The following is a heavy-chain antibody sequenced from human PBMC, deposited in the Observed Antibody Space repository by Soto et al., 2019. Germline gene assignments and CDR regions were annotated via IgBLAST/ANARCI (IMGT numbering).Heavy chain of an antibody. CDR2: IRSKGHNYAT. J-gene: IGHJ5*02. D-gene: IGHD3-16*01. V-gene: IGHV3-73*02. CDR1: GFTFSGSA. Sequence: EVQLVESGGGLVQPGGSLKLSCAASGFTFSGSAMYWVRQASGKGLEWVGRIRSKGHNYATEYAASVKGRFTISRDDSKNTAYLQMNRLQTEDTAVYYCTRDLFSYDYSGILWFDPWGQGTLVTVSS. CDR3: TRDLFSYDYSGILWFDP.